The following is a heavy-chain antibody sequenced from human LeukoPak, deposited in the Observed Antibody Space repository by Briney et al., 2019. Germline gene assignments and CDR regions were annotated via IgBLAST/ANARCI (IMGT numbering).Heavy chain of an antibody. CDR3: ARRTWSGYYSDY. V-gene: IGHV1-2*02. CDR1: GYTFTGYY. Sequence: ASVKVSCKASGYTFTGYYMHWVRQVPGQGLEWMGWINPNSGGTNYAQKFQGRVTMTRDTSISTAYMELSRLRSDDTAVYYCARRTWSGYYSDYWGQGTMVTVSS. J-gene: IGHJ4*02. D-gene: IGHD3-3*01. CDR2: INPNSGGT.